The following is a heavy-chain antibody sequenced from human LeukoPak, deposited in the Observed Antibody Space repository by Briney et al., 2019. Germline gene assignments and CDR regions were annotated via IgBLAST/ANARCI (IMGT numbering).Heavy chain of an antibody. J-gene: IGHJ4*02. CDR1: GFTFSSYA. D-gene: IGHD1-26*01. Sequence: GGSLRLSCAASGFTFSSYAMHWVRQAPGKGLEWVAVISYDGSNKYYADSVKGRFTISRDNSKNTLYLQMNSLRAEDTAVYYCARDIGWELLETHYFDYWGQGTLVIVSS. CDR2: ISYDGSNK. CDR3: ARDIGWELLETHYFDY. V-gene: IGHV3-30-3*01.